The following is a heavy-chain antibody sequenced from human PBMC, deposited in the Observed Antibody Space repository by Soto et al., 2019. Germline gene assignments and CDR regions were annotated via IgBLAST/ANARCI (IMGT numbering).Heavy chain of an antibody. J-gene: IGHJ4*02. V-gene: IGHV1-46*01. D-gene: IGHD3-3*01. CDR3: VRDGFVEYYDFWSGDHSLDY. Sequence: ASVKVSCKASGYTFTSYYMHCVRQAPGQGLEKMGIINPSGGSTSYAQKFQGRVTMTRDTSTSTVYMELSSLRSEDTAVYYCVRDGFVEYYDFWSGDHSLDYWCQRTLVTVST. CDR2: INPSGGST. CDR1: GYTFTSYY.